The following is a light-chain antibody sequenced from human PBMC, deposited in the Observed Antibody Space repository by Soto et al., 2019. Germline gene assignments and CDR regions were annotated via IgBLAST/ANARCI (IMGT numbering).Light chain of an antibody. V-gene: IGLV1-44*01. CDR3: SAWDGNLGDPV. CDR2: NTD. Sequence: QSVLTQAPSASGTPGQRVTISCSGSDANIGRHNVNWYQQLPGAAPRVFIYNTDQRPSGVPGRLSGSKSGTSASLAISGLQSEGEAEYYCSAWDGNLGDPVFGTGTKFTVL. J-gene: IGLJ1*01. CDR1: DANIGRHN.